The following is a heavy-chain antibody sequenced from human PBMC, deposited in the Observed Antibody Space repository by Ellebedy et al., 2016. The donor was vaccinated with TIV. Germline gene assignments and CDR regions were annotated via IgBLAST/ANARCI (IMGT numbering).Heavy chain of an antibody. CDR1: GDSISSSSYF. CDR2: IYYSGST. J-gene: IGHJ4*02. CDR3: ARPLRSTVTTSIYFDY. Sequence: SETLSLXXSVSGDSISSSSYFGGWIRQPPRKGLDWIGIIYYSGSTYYNPSLNSRVTISIDTSKNQFSLNLSSVTAADTAVYYCARPLRSTVTTSIYFDYWGQGTLVTVSS. V-gene: IGHV4-39*01. D-gene: IGHD4-17*01.